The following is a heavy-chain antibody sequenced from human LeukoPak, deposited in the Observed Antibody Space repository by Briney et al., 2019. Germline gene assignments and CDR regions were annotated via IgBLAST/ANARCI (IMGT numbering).Heavy chain of an antibody. CDR1: GDTMSGYY. CDR2: IYDSGTT. Sequence: SETLSLTCIVSGDTMSGYYRRWIRQPPGKELEWIAYIYDSGTTNYNPSLKSRATISIDRSKNQLSLKLSSVTAADTAVYYFSEHVGLAVWRVVAYEVGVWGQGTTVTVSS. V-gene: IGHV4-59*08. J-gene: IGHJ6*02. CDR3: SEHVGLAVWRVVAYEVGV. D-gene: IGHD3-16*01.